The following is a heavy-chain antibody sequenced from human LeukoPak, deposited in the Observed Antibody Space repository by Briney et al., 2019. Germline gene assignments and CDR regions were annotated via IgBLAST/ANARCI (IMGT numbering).Heavy chain of an antibody. J-gene: IGHJ3*02. CDR2: INHSGST. CDR3: ARTGRWFTGILIRRYDAFDI. V-gene: IGHV4-34*01. CDR1: GGSISSYY. D-gene: IGHD4-23*01. Sequence: SETLSLTCTVSGGSISSYYWSWIRQPPGKGLEWIGEINHSGSTNYNPSLKSRVTISVDTSKNQFSLKLSSVTAADTAVYYCARTGRWFTGILIRRYDAFDIWGQGTMVTVSS.